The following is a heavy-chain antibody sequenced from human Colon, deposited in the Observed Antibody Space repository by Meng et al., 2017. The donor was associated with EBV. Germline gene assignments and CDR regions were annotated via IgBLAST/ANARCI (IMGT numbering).Heavy chain of an antibody. J-gene: IGHJ5*02. Sequence: GPRCVKPSRTLALTCGVSCCSIDSDNWWIWGRQTPGKGLEWIGEISHSGTTNYNPSLKSRVTISIDKSKNQFSLKLTSVTAADTAVYYCARDYYASGFVFDLWGQGTLVTVSS. CDR2: ISHSGTT. CDR1: CCSIDSDNW. CDR3: ARDYYASGFVFDL. D-gene: IGHD3-10*01. V-gene: IGHV4-4*02.